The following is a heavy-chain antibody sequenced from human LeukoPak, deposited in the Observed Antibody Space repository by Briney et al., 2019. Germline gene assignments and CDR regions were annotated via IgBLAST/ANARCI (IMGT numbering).Heavy chain of an antibody. CDR2: ISAYNGNT. V-gene: IGHV1-18*01. J-gene: IGHJ5*02. CDR1: SYTFTNYA. D-gene: IGHD3-3*01. Sequence: RASVTVSCKASSYTFTNYAFTWGRQAPGQGLEWMGWISAYNGNTNYAQKLQGRVTMTTDTSTSTAYMELRSLRSDDTAVYYCARGLEWLTRRHTWFDPWGQGTLVTVSS. CDR3: ARGLEWLTRRHTWFDP.